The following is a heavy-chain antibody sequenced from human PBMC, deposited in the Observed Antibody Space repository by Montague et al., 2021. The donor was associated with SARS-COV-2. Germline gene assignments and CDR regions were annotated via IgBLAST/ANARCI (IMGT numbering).Heavy chain of an antibody. CDR3: ARVGYDSSGYYYVYYYYGMDV. Sequence: SLRLSCAASGFTFSSYWMHWVRQAPGKGLVWVSRINSDGSSTSYADSVKGRFTISRDNAKNTLYLQMNSLRAEDTAVYYCARVGYDSSGYYYVYYYYGMDVWGQGTTVTASS. CDR1: GFTFSSYW. J-gene: IGHJ6*02. CDR2: INSDGSST. D-gene: IGHD3-22*01. V-gene: IGHV3-74*01.